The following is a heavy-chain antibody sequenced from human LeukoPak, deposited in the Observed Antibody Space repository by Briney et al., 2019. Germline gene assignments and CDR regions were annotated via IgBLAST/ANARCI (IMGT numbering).Heavy chain of an antibody. Sequence: PGGSLRLSCAASGFTFNTYSMNWVRQAPGKGLEWISNITSSSSTIYYADSVKGRFTISRDNAKNSLYLQMNSLRAEDTAVYYCARGRDLFDSWGQGTLVTVSS. J-gene: IGHJ4*02. V-gene: IGHV3-48*04. CDR1: GFTFNTYS. CDR2: ITSSSSTI. CDR3: ARGRDLFDS.